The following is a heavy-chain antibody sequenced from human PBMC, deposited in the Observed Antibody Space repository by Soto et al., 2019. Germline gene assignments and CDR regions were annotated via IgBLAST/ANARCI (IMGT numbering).Heavy chain of an antibody. Sequence: SETLSLTCTVSGGSISSSSYYWGWIRQPPGKGLEWIGSIYYSGSTYYNPSLKSRVTISVDTSKNQFSLKLSSVTAADTAVYYCARGHCSGGSCYRYWGQGSQVTVSS. CDR1: GGSISSSSYY. D-gene: IGHD2-15*01. CDR3: ARGHCSGGSCYRY. J-gene: IGHJ4*02. V-gene: IGHV4-39*01. CDR2: IYYSGST.